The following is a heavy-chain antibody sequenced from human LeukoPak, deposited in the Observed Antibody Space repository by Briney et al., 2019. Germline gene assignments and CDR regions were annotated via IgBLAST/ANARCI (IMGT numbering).Heavy chain of an antibody. CDR3: ARRFLEWLSPDDYYYYYMDV. J-gene: IGHJ6*03. CDR2: IYHSGST. D-gene: IGHD3-3*01. CDR1: GYSISSGYY. Sequence: SETLSLTCAVSGYSISSGYYWGWIRQPPGKGLEWIGSIYHSGSTYYNPSLKSRVTISVDTSKNQFSLKLSSVTAAETAVYYCARRFLEWLSPDDYYYYYMDVWGKGTTVTVSS. V-gene: IGHV4-38-2*01.